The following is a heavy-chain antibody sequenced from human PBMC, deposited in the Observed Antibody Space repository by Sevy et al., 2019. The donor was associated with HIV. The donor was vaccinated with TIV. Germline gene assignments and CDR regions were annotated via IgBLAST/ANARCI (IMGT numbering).Heavy chain of an antibody. J-gene: IGHJ3*02. Sequence: ASVKVSCKASGYTFTSYGISWVRQAPGQGLEWMGWISAYNGNTNYVQKLQGRVTMTTDTSTSTAYMELRSLRSDDTAVYYCARDGSGYYEAAFDIWGQGTMVTVSS. D-gene: IGHD3-22*01. CDR3: ARDGSGYYEAAFDI. CDR2: ISAYNGNT. V-gene: IGHV1-18*01. CDR1: GYTFTSYG.